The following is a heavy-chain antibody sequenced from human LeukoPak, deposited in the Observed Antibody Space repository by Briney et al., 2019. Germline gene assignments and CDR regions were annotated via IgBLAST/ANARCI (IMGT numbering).Heavy chain of an antibody. J-gene: IGHJ4*02. D-gene: IGHD3-16*02. Sequence: GGSLRLSCAASGFTFSSYAMSWVRQAPGKGLEWVSAISGSGGSTYYADSVKGRFTVSRDNSKNTLYLQMNSLRAEDTALYYCAKAFDRDYVISLDYWGQGTLVTVSS. CDR2: ISGSGGST. V-gene: IGHV3-23*01. CDR1: GFTFSSYA. CDR3: AKAFDRDYVISLDY.